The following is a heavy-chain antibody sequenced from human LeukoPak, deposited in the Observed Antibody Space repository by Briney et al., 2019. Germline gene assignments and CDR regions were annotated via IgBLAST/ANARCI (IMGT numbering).Heavy chain of an antibody. CDR2: IYYSGST. CDR3: ARGLYYYDSSGYDYLYYFDY. CDR1: GGSISSYY. J-gene: IGHJ4*02. D-gene: IGHD3-22*01. Sequence: SETLSLTCTVSGGSISSYYWSWIRPPPGKGLEWIGYIYYSGSTNYNPSLKSRVTISVDTSKNQFSLKLSSVTAADTAVYYCARGLYYYDSSGYDYLYYFDYWGQGTLGTVSS. V-gene: IGHV4-59*12.